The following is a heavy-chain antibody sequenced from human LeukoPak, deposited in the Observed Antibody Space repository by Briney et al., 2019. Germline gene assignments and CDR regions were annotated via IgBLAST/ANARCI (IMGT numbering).Heavy chain of an antibody. D-gene: IGHD3-22*01. CDR1: GFTFDDYA. CDR2: ISWNSGSI. Sequence: PGRSLRLSCAASGFTFDDYAMHWVRQAPGKGLEWVSGISWNSGSIGYADSVKGRFTISRDNAKNSLYLQMNSLRAEDTALYYCAKAGEDYYDSSGYYNWFDPWGQGTLVTVSS. J-gene: IGHJ5*02. CDR3: AKAGEDYYDSSGYYNWFDP. V-gene: IGHV3-9*01.